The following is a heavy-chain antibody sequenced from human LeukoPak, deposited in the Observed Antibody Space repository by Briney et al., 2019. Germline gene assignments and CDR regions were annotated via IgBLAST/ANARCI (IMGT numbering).Heavy chain of an antibody. D-gene: IGHD5/OR15-5a*01. CDR3: ASLYEGVGGYYFDY. J-gene: IGHJ4*02. Sequence: GGSLRLSCAASGFTFSSYAMHWVRQAPGKGLEYVSAISSNGGSTYYANSVKGRFTISRDNSKNTLYLQMGSLRAEDMAVYYCASLYEGVGGYYFDYWGQGTLVTVSS. CDR1: GFTFSSYA. V-gene: IGHV3-64*01. CDR2: ISSNGGST.